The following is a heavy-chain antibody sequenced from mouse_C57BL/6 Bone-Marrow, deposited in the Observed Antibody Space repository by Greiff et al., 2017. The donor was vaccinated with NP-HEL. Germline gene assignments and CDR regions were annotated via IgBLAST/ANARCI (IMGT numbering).Heavy chain of an antibody. CDR2: IYPSDSET. V-gene: IGHV1-61*01. Sequence: VQLQQPGAELVRPGSSVKLSCKASGYTFTSYWMDWVKQRPGQGLEWIGNIYPSDSETNYNQKFKDKATLTVDKSSSTAYMQLSSLTSEDSAVYYCARDYSGSRFAYWGQGTLVTVSA. CDR3: ARDYSGSRFAY. D-gene: IGHD1-1*01. J-gene: IGHJ3*01. CDR1: GYTFTSYW.